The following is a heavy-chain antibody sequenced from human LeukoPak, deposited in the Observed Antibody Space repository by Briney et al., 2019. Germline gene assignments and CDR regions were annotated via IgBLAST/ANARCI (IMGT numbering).Heavy chain of an antibody. CDR1: GFTFSSYA. D-gene: IGHD1-1*01. V-gene: IGHV3-23*01. CDR2: ISGSGGST. J-gene: IGHJ6*02. CDR3: AKDLPVQLELKHYGMDV. Sequence: GGSLRLSCAASGFTFSSYAMSWVRQAPGKGLEWVSAISGSGGSTYYADSVKGRFTISRDNSKNTLYLQMNSLRAEDTAVYYCAKDLPVQLELKHYGMDVWGQGTTVTVSS.